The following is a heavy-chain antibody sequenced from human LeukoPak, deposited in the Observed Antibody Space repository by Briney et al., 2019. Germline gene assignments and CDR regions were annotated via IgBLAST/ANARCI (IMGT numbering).Heavy chain of an antibody. V-gene: IGHV3-74*01. Sequence: GGSLRLSCAASGFTFSSYWMHWVRHAPGKGLVWVSRINSDGSSTSYADSEKGRFTISRDNAKNTLYLQMNSPRAEDTAVYYCAKVRSSSQHHYHSLDVWGQGTTVTVSS. J-gene: IGHJ6*02. CDR2: INSDGSST. CDR1: GFTFSSYW. CDR3: AKVRSSSQHHYHSLDV. D-gene: IGHD6-13*01.